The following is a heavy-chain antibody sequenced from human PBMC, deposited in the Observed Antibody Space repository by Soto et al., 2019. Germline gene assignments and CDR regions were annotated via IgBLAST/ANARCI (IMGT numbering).Heavy chain of an antibody. CDR1: GFTFSSYG. CDR3: AKDDREGVMIPNYFDY. J-gene: IGHJ4*02. D-gene: IGHD3-16*01. Sequence: GGSLRLSCAASGFTFSSYGMHWVRQAPGKGLEWVAVISYDGSNKYYADSVKGRFTISRDNSKNTLYLQMNSLRAEDTAVYYCAKDDREGVMIPNYFDYWGQGTLVTVSS. CDR2: ISYDGSNK. V-gene: IGHV3-30*18.